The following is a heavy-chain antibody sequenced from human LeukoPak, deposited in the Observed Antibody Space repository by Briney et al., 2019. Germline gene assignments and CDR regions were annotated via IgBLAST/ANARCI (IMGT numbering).Heavy chain of an antibody. D-gene: IGHD3-3*01. CDR3: AREAGYDFWSPFREYNWFDP. Sequence: SQTLSLTCAISGDSVSSNSVTWNWIRQSPSRGLEWLGRTYYRSTWYNDYAVSVRGRITVNPDTSKNQFSLHLSSVTAADTAVYYCAREAGYDFWSPFREYNWFDPWGQGTLVTVSS. J-gene: IGHJ5*02. CDR1: GDSVSSNSVT. V-gene: IGHV6-1*01. CDR2: TYYRSTWYN.